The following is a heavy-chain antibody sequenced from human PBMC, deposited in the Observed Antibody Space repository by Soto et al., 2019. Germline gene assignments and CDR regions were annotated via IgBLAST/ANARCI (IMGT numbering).Heavy chain of an antibody. CDR2: IYPGASDT. CDR3: SRRLGSSGWYYVAFDI. V-gene: IGHV5-51*01. CDR1: GYSFTSYW. J-gene: IGHJ3*02. Sequence: GESLKISCKGSGYSFTSYWIGWGRQMPGKGLEWVGIIYPGASDTRYSPSFQGQVTISADKSISTASLQWSSLKASDTAMYYFSRRLGSSGWYYVAFDIWGQGTMVTVSS. D-gene: IGHD6-19*01.